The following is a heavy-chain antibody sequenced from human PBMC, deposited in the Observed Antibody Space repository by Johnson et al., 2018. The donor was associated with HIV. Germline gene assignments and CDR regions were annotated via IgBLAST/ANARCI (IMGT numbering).Heavy chain of an antibody. Sequence: QVQVVESGGGVVQPGRSLRLSCAVSGFTFSSYAMHWVRQAPGKGLEWVAVISYDGSNKYYADSVKGRFTISRDNSKNTLYLQMNSLRAEDTAVYYCARGPGAFDIWGQGTMVTVSS. CDR3: ARGPGAFDI. CDR2: ISYDGSNK. V-gene: IGHV3-30-3*01. J-gene: IGHJ3*02. CDR1: GFTFSSYA.